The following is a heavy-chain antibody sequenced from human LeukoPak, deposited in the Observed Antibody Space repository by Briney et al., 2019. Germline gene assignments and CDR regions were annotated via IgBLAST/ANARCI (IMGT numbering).Heavy chain of an antibody. CDR1: GYTFTTYY. Sequence: ASVKVSCKASGYTFTTYYMHWVRQAPGQGLEWMGIINPSGGTTFYAQKFQGRVTMTRDMSTSTVHMELSSLRSEDTAVYYCASGRGVYSRTYPAPDYWGQGTLVTVSS. V-gene: IGHV1-46*01. CDR2: INPSGGTT. J-gene: IGHJ4*02. CDR3: ASGRGVYSRTYPAPDY. D-gene: IGHD6-13*01.